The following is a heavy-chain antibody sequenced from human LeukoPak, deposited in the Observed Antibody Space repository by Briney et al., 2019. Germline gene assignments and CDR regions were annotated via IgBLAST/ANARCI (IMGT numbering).Heavy chain of an antibody. CDR1: GYTFTGYY. CDR2: INSDSGFT. CDR3: ARNFDMKGFDP. D-gene: IGHD3-9*01. J-gene: IGHJ5*02. V-gene: IGHV1-2*02. Sequence: ASVKVSCKASGYTFTGYYMNWVRQAPGQGLEWMGWINSDSGFTRYAQKFQGRVTMTRDTSITTVYMDLTRLTSDDTAVYYCARNFDMKGFDPWGQGALVTVSS.